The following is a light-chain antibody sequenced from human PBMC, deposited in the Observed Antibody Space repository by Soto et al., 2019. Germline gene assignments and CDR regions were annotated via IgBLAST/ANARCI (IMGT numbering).Light chain of an antibody. CDR1: QSLTHSSGYNY. CDR2: LGS. J-gene: IGKJ5*01. V-gene: IGKV2-28*01. CDR3: MQPLQTLIT. Sequence: EIVLTQSPLSLSVSPGEPASISCRSSQSLTHSSGYNYLDWYLLKSGQPPQLVIYLGSNRGSGVPDRLSGSGSGTHFTLTISRVETEDAGVYFCMQPLQTLITFGQGTRLEIK.